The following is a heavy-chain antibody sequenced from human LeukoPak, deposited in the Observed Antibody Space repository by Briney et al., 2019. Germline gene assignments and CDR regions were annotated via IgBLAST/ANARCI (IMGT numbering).Heavy chain of an antibody. D-gene: IGHD3-10*01. CDR1: GFPFSSYS. J-gene: IGHJ4*02. CDR2: ISSSSSYI. CDR3: AASSGSLYYFDY. Sequence: GGSLRLSCAASGFPFSSYSMHWVRQAPGKGLEWVSSISSSSSYIYYADSVKGRFTISRDNAKNSLYLQQNSLRADDTAVYYCAASSGSLYYFDYWGQGTLVTVSS. V-gene: IGHV3-21*01.